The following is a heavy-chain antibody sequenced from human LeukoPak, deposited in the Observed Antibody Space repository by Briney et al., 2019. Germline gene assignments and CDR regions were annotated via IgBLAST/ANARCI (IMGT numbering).Heavy chain of an antibody. CDR3: ARAPPGYSGYAVLSYYFDY. D-gene: IGHD5-12*01. V-gene: IGHV4-34*01. CDR1: GGSFSGYY. CDR2: INHSGST. Sequence: SETLSLTCAVYGGSFSGYYWSWIRQPPGKGLEWIGEINHSGSTNYNPSLKSRVTISVDTSKNQFSLKLSSVTAADTAVYYCARAPPGYSGYAVLSYYFDYWGQGTLDTVSS. J-gene: IGHJ4*02.